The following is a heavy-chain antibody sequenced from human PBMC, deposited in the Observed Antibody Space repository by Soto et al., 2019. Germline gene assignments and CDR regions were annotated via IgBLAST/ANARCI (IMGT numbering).Heavy chain of an antibody. V-gene: IGHV4-31*03. CDR1: GGSISSGGYY. J-gene: IGHJ6*02. D-gene: IGHD2-21*02. CDR3: AREGDSSSPLRYYGMDV. CDR2: IYYSGST. Sequence: QVQLQESGPGLVKPSQTLSLTCTVSGGSISSGGYYWSWIRQHPGKGLEWIWYIYYSGSTYYNPSLKSRVTISVDTSKNRFSLKLSSVTAADTAVYYCAREGDSSSPLRYYGMDVWGQGTTVTVSS.